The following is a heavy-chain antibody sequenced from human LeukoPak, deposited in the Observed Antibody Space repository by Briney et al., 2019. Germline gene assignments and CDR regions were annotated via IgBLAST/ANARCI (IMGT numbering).Heavy chain of an antibody. Sequence: PSETLSLTCAVSGGSISSNNWWGWVRQPPGKGLEWIGEIYHSGSPSYNPSLKSRVTISVDKSRNHFSLNLSSVTAADTAVYYCAGGPYGSGSSIDYWGQGTLVTVSS. CDR2: IYHSGSP. CDR3: AGGPYGSGSSIDY. V-gene: IGHV4-4*02. J-gene: IGHJ4*02. CDR1: GGSISSNNW. D-gene: IGHD3-10*01.